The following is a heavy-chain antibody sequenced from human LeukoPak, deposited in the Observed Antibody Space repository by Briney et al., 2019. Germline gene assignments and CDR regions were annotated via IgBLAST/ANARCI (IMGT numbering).Heavy chain of an antibody. CDR2: INHSGST. CDR3: ARNSGAAAGTGYYYRDI. V-gene: IGHV4-34*01. D-gene: IGHD6-13*01. CDR1: GEPFSGYY. Sequence: TSETLSLTCAVYGEPFSGYYWSWIRKSPGKGLECIGEINHSGSTNYNPSLESRVNISVDTPQNQFSLKLSHVTAADTAVVYSARNSGAAAGTGYYYRDIWGKGTTVTVSS. J-gene: IGHJ6*03.